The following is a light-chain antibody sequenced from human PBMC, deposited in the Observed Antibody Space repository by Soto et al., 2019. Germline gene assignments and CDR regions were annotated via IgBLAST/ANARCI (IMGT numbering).Light chain of an antibody. CDR1: NSDVGDYDY. J-gene: IGLJ1*01. Sequence: QSALTQPASVSGSPGQSITISCTGTNSDVGDYDYVSWYPLHPGKAPKLMVFEVNNRPSGVSYRFSGSKSGNTASLTISGLQAEDEADYFCSSYSISTAYLFGTGTKVTVL. V-gene: IGLV2-14*01. CDR2: EVN. CDR3: SSYSISTAYL.